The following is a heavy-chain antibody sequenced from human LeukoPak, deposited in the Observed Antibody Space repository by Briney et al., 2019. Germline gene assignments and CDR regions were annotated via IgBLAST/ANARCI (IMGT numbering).Heavy chain of an antibody. CDR2: ISGGGGST. V-gene: IGHV3-23*01. Sequence: GRSLRPSCVASAFTFSSYATSWVRQPPRKWLGWVTCISGGGGSTYYADSATGRFIIARADSKNTLHLQMNSMRAEDTAVYYCAKEPQMCYDSSCYYYFNYWGQGTLVTVSS. D-gene: IGHD3-22*01. CDR3: AKEPQMCYDSSCYYYFNY. CDR1: AFTFSSYA. J-gene: IGHJ4*02.